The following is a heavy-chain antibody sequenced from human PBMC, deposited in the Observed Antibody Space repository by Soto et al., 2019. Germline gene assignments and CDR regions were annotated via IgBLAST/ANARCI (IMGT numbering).Heavy chain of an antibody. CDR2: IKSRTDGGTT. CDR1: GFTFSNAW. Sequence: GGSLRLPCTASGFTFSNAWMSWVRQAPGKGLEWVGRIKSRTDGGTTDYAAPVKGRFTISRDDSKNTLYLQMNSLKTEDTAVYYCTTALAWNYDLCSWGQGTLVTVSS. J-gene: IGHJ5*02. CDR3: TTALAWNYDLCS. D-gene: IGHD1-7*01. V-gene: IGHV3-15*01.